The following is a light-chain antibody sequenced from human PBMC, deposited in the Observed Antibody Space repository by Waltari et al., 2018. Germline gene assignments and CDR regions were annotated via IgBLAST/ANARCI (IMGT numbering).Light chain of an antibody. CDR1: ENINKY. J-gene: IGKJ2*01. V-gene: IGKV1-39*01. CDR3: QQSYDTPYT. Sequence: DIQILPSPSSLPASLVDRVTITCRTSENINKYLNWYQQKPGKAPKLLIYAASSLQSGVPSRFSGSGSGTDFSLTITGLQPEDFAVYYCQQSYDTPYTFGQGTNLEIK. CDR2: AAS.